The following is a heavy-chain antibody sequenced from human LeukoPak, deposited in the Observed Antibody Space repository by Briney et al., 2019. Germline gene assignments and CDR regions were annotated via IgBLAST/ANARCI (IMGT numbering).Heavy chain of an antibody. Sequence: RGESLKISCKASGYSFASYWIGWVRQTSGEGLEWLAIIHPNDASTIYSASFQGQVTISADRSNTTAYLQWNTLQAADTAIYYCARHNNWAFDYWDRGTLLTVSS. D-gene: IGHD1-20*01. V-gene: IGHV5-51*01. CDR3: ARHNNWAFDY. CDR1: GYSFASYW. CDR2: IHPNDAST. J-gene: IGHJ4*02.